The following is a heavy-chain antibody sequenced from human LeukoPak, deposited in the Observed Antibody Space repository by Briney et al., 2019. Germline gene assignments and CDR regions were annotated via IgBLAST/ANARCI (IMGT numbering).Heavy chain of an antibody. CDR3: AKDHHDSTGYYYLA. D-gene: IGHD3-22*01. J-gene: IGHJ5*02. Sequence: GGSLRLSCAASGFTFSDFWMHWVRQAPGKGLVWVSRINSGGTVTNYADSVKGRLSISRDNAKNTLYLQMNSLRAEDTAIYYCAKDHHDSTGYYYLAWGQGTLVTVSS. V-gene: IGHV3-74*01. CDR1: GFTFSDFW. CDR2: INSGGTVT.